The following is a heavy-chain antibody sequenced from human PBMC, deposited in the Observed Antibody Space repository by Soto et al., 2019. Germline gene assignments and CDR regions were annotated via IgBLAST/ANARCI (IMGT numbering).Heavy chain of an antibody. CDR3: AIPSGITGLNYYYWYGMDV. J-gene: IGHJ6*02. CDR1: GGTFTSNA. CDR2: IIPIVGRA. D-gene: IGHD1-20*01. Sequence: GASVKVSCKASGGTFTSNAISWVRQAPGQGLEWMGWIIPIVGRANYAQKFQGRVTITADESTSTAYMELSSLRSEDTAAYYCAIPSGITGLNYYYWYGMDVWGQGTTVTVSS. V-gene: IGHV1-69*13.